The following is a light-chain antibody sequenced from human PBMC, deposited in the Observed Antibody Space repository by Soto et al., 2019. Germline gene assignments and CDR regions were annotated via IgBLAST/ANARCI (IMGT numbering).Light chain of an antibody. J-gene: IGKJ1*01. Sequence: ESVLTPSPGTLSLSPGERATLSCRASQSVSSNHLAWYQQKRGQPPRLLIYGASSRATGTPGRFSGSGSGTDFTLTISSLEPEDFAVYYCQQRSNWPTWTFGQGTKVDIK. CDR2: GAS. CDR1: QSVSSNH. CDR3: QQRSNWPTWT. V-gene: IGKV3D-20*02.